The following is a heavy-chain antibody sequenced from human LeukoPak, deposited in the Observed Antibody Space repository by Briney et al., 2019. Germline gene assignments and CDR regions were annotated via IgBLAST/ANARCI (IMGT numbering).Heavy chain of an antibody. CDR1: GGSIRSYY. CDR2: IYFSGST. CDR3: ARSYDTNFDY. D-gene: IGHD3-3*01. V-gene: IGHV4-59*01. Sequence: PSETLSLTCTVSGGSIRSYYWSWIRHPPGKGLEWIGYIYFSGSTSYNPSLKSRVTISVDRSKNQFSLKLSSVAAADTAAYYCARSYDTNFDYWGQGTLVTVSS. J-gene: IGHJ4*02.